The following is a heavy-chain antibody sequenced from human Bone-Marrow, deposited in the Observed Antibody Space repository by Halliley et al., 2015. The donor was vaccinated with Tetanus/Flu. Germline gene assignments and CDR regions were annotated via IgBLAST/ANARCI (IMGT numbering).Heavy chain of an antibody. V-gene: IGHV3-21*01. Sequence: WVSSITASGTNMYYANSVRGRFTISRDNAKNSLSLQMSSLRAEDTAVYYCARDRGYSYGYFGKWGQGSLVTVSS. D-gene: IGHD5-18*01. CDR3: ARDRGYSYGYFGK. CDR2: ITASGTNM. J-gene: IGHJ4*02.